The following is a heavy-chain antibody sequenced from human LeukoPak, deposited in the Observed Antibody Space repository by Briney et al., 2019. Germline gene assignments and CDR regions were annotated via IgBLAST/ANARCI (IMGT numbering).Heavy chain of an antibody. CDR3: ARGPSGYHNT. D-gene: IGHD5-12*01. Sequence: GGSLRLSCGASGFTFSSYGMHWVRPAPGKGLEWVAFIRYDGSNKYYADPVKGRFTISRDNSKNTLYLQMNSLRAEDTAVYYCARGPSGYHNTGGQGTLVTVSS. J-gene: IGHJ4*02. CDR1: GFTFSSYG. CDR2: IRYDGSNK. V-gene: IGHV3-30*02.